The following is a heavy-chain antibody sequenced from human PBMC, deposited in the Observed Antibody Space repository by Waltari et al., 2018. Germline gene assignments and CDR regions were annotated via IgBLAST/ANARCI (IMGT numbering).Heavy chain of an antibody. J-gene: IGHJ4*02. CDR3: ARGYGSGSYYKFDS. Sequence: QLQLQESGSRLVKPSQTLSLTCAVSGGSISSGGYSWSWIRQPPGKGLEWSGYIYHTGSTYYNPSLKGRLNLLLDRAKNQFSLRLSSVTAADTALYYCARGYGSGSYYKFDSWGQGTLVTVSS. V-gene: IGHV4-30-2*01. D-gene: IGHD3-10*01. CDR2: IYHTGST. CDR1: GGSISSGGYS.